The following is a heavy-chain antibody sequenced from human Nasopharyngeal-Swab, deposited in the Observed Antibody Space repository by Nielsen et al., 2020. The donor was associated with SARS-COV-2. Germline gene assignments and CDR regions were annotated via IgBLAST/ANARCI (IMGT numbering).Heavy chain of an antibody. CDR2: ISSSSSTI. CDR3: ARRAGHEAFDI. V-gene: IGHV3-48*03. J-gene: IGHJ3*02. Sequence: WIRQPPGKELEWVSYISSSSSTIYYADSVKGRFTISRDNAKNSLYLQMNSLRAEDTAVYYCARRAGHEAFDIWGQGTMVTVSS. D-gene: IGHD6-13*01.